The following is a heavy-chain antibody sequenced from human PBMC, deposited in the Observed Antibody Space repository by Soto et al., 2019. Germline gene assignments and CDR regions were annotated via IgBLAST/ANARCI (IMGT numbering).Heavy chain of an antibody. CDR2: INAGDGNT. Sequence: QVQLVQSGAEVKRPGASVKVSCKASGYIFTNYGVHWVRQAPGQRLEWMGWINAGDGNTKYSRNFQARVTITRDTSASTAYMELSSLRSEDTAVYYCARLGSGYLYYGMDVWGQGTTVTVSS. CDR3: ARLGSGYLYYGMDV. J-gene: IGHJ6*02. V-gene: IGHV1-3*01. CDR1: GYIFTNYG. D-gene: IGHD3-3*01.